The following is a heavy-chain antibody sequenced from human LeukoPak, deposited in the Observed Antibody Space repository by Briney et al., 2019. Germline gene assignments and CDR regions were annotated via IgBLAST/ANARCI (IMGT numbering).Heavy chain of an antibody. CDR2: ISGGSGST. CDR3: AKHRFESGGYHSTD. Sequence: GGSLRLSCAASGFTFSSYAISWVRQAPGKGLAWVSTISGGSGSTYCADSVKGRFTISRDNSKNTLYLQMNSLRDEDTAVYYCAKHRFESGGYHSTDWGQGTLVTVSS. CDR1: GFTFSSYA. D-gene: IGHD3-22*01. J-gene: IGHJ4*02. V-gene: IGHV3-23*01.